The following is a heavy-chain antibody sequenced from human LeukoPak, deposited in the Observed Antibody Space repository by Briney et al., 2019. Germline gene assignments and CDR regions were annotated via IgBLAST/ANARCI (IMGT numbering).Heavy chain of an antibody. D-gene: IGHD3-10*01. V-gene: IGHV4-59*01. J-gene: IGHJ4*02. Sequence: PGGSLRLSCAASGFSFSTYSMNWIRQPPGKGLEWIGYIYYSGSTNYNPSLKSRVTISVDTSKNQFSLKLSSVTAADTAVYYCARGHYGSGSHFDYWGQGTLVTVSS. CDR3: ARGHYGSGSHFDY. CDR2: IYYSGST. CDR1: GFSFSTYS.